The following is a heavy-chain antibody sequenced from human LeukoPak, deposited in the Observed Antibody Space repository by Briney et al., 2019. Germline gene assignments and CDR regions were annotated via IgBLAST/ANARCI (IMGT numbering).Heavy chain of an antibody. CDR1: GGSFSGYY. CDR3: ARGKGVWSTKSRPWYFDY. V-gene: IGHV4-34*01. Sequence: PSGTLSLTCAVDGGSFSGYYWSWIRQPQGKGLEWMGVINHSGGTNYKPSLKRRATISVDTSKDQFSLKLSPVTAADTAVYYCARGKGVWSTKSRPWYFDYWGQGTLVTVSS. D-gene: IGHD3-10*01. CDR2: INHSGGT. J-gene: IGHJ4*02.